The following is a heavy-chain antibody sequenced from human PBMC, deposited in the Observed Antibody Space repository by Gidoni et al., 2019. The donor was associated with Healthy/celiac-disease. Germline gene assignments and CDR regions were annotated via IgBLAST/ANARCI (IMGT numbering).Heavy chain of an antibody. V-gene: IGHV3-21*01. Sequence: EVQLVESGGGLVKPGGSLRLSCAASGFTFSSYSMNWVRQAPGKGLEWVSSISSSSSYIYYADSVKGRFTISRDNAKNSLYLQMNSLRAEDTAVYYCARDQYYYDSSGYYYSYYFDYWGQGTLVTVSS. J-gene: IGHJ4*02. CDR1: GFTFSSYS. CDR2: ISSSSSYI. CDR3: ARDQYYYDSSGYYYSYYFDY. D-gene: IGHD3-22*01.